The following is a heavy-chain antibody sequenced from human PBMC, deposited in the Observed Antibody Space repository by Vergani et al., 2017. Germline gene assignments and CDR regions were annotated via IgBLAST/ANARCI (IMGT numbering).Heavy chain of an antibody. D-gene: IGHD5-12*01. J-gene: IGHJ4*02. Sequence: QVQLVESGGGVVQPGRSLRLSCAASGFTFSSYGMHWVRQAPGKGLEWVAVIWYDGSNKYYADSVKGRFTISRDNSKNTLYLQMNSLRAEDTAVYYCARANGGYEWLAYYCDYWGQGTLVTVSS. CDR1: GFTFSSYG. CDR2: IWYDGSNK. CDR3: ARANGGYEWLAYYCDY. V-gene: IGHV3-33*08.